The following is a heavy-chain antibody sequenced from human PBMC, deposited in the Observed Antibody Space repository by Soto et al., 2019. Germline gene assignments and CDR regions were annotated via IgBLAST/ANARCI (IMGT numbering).Heavy chain of an antibody. CDR3: ARVINYYDSSGYFVVSSLAFAFAI. CDR2: ISAYNGNT. Sequence: ASVKVSFKASGYTFTSYGISWVRQAPGQGLEWMGWISAYNGNTSYAQKLQGRVTMTTDTSTSTAYMELRSLRSDDTAVYYCARVINYYDSSGYFVVSSLAFAFAIWGQGTMVTVSS. V-gene: IGHV1-18*01. D-gene: IGHD3-22*01. J-gene: IGHJ3*02. CDR1: GYTFTSYG.